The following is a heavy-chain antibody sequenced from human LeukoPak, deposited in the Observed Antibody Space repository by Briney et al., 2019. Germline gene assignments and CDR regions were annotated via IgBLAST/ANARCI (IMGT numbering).Heavy chain of an antibody. Sequence: SETLSLTCTVSGGSISSYYWSWIRQPPGKGLEWIGYIYHTGSTSYNPSLKSRVTMSVDTSKNQFSLKLSSVTAANTAVYYCARSGYDFWSGTPYYMDVWGKGTTATVSS. CDR3: ARSGYDFWSGTPYYMDV. CDR2: IYHTGST. V-gene: IGHV4-59*12. CDR1: GGSISSYY. J-gene: IGHJ6*03. D-gene: IGHD3-3*01.